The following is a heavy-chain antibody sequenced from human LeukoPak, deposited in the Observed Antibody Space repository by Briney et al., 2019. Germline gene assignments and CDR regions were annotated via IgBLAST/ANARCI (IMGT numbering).Heavy chain of an antibody. CDR1: GYTFTSYG. CDR3: AREQNYCSSTSCPLDY. V-gene: IGHV1-18*01. Sequence: ASVKVSCKASGYTFTSYGISWVRQAPGQGLEWMGWISAYNGNTNYAQKLQGRVTMTTDTSTSTAYMELRSLRSDDTAVYYCAREQNYCSSTSCPLDYWGQGTLVTVSS. D-gene: IGHD2-2*01. CDR2: ISAYNGNT. J-gene: IGHJ4*02.